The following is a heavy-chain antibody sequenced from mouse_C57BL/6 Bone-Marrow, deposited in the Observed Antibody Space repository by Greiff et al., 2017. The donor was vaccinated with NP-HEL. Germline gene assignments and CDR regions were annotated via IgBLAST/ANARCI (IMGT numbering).Heavy chain of an antibody. CDR2: IDPSDSYT. CDR3: ARYSNYVLYAMDY. D-gene: IGHD2-5*01. CDR1: GYTFTSYW. V-gene: IGHV1-69*01. J-gene: IGHJ4*01. Sequence: QVQLQQPGAELVMPGASVKLSCKASGYTFTSYWMHWVKQRPGQGLEWIGEIDPSDSYTNYNQKFKGKSTLPVDKSSSTAYMQLSSLTSEDSAVYYCARYSNYVLYAMDYWGQGTSVTVSS.